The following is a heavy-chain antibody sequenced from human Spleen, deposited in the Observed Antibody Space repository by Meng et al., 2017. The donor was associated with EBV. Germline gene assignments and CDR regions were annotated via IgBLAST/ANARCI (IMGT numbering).Heavy chain of an antibody. CDR1: GHSISVGGVS. CDR3: ARGIMTTVTTLFFFDS. J-gene: IGHJ4*02. D-gene: IGHD4-17*01. CDR2: IYHSGSV. V-gene: IGHV4-30-2*01. Sequence: DCGSRLPKPPRPLSPPRAVSGHSISVGGVSWSWIRPPPGKGLEWIAYIYHSGSVYYNPSLKSRVTISLDRSKNQFSLELNSVTAADTAVYYCARGIMTTVTTLFFFDSWGQGTLVTVSS.